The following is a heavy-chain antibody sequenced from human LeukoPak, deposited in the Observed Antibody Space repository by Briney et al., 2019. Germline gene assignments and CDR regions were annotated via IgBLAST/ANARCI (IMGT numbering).Heavy chain of an antibody. J-gene: IGHJ4*02. CDR2: IYHSGST. CDR1: GGSISSSNW. Sequence: PSETLSLTCAVSGGSISSSNWWSWVRQPPGKGLEWIGEIYHSGSTNYNPSLKSRVTISVDKSKNQFSLKLSSVTAADTAVYYCARGRDGYNLGFDYWGQGTLVTVSS. D-gene: IGHD5-24*01. V-gene: IGHV4-4*02. CDR3: ARGRDGYNLGFDY.